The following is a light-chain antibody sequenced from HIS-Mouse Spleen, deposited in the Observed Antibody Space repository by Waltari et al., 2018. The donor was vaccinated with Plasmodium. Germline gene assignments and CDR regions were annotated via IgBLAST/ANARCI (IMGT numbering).Light chain of an antibody. CDR1: QSVSSN. V-gene: IGKV3-15*01. CDR3: QQYNNWSFT. Sequence: EIVMTQYPATLSVSPGERATLSCRASQSVSSNLAWYHQKPGQAPRLLIYGASTRATGIPARFSGSGSGTEFTLTISSLQSEDFAVYYCQQYNNWSFTFGPGTKVDIK. J-gene: IGKJ3*01. CDR2: GAS.